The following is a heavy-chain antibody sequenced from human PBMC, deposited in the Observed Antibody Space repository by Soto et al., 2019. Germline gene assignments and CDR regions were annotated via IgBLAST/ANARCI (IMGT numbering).Heavy chain of an antibody. Sequence: GGSLRLSCAASGFTFSSYGMHWVRQAPGKGLEWVAVISYDGSNKYYADSVKGRFTISRDNSKNTLYLQMNSLRAEDTSVYYCAKEGPKTYYFDYWGQGTLVTVSS. CDR2: ISYDGSNK. CDR3: AKEGPKTYYFDY. J-gene: IGHJ4*02. V-gene: IGHV3-30*18. CDR1: GFTFSSYG.